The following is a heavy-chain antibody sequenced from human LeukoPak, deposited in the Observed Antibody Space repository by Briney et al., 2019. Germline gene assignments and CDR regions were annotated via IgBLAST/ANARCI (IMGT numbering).Heavy chain of an antibody. Sequence: ASVKVSCKASGGTFSSYAISWVRQAPGQGLEWMGRIIPIFGTANYAQKFQGRVTITTDESTSTAYMELSSLRSEDTAVYYCAIEGYSGYDSGFDYWGQGXLVTVS. CDR3: AIEGYSGYDSGFDY. CDR2: IIPIFGTA. J-gene: IGHJ4*02. V-gene: IGHV1-69*05. D-gene: IGHD5-12*01. CDR1: GGTFSSYA.